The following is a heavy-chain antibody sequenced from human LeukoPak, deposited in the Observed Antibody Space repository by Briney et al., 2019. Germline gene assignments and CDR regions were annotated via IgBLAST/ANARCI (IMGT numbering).Heavy chain of an antibody. V-gene: IGHV3-30*02. CDR1: GFTFSSYG. CDR2: IRYDGSNK. D-gene: IGHD5-12*01. J-gene: IGHJ6*02. Sequence: PGGSLRLSCAASGFTFSSYGMHWVRQAPGKGLEWVAFIRYDGSNKYYADSVKGRFTISRDNSKNTLYLQMNSLRAEDTAVYYCAKDGWSGYDSSRYYYYGMDVWGQGTTVTVSS. CDR3: AKDGWSGYDSSRYYYYGMDV.